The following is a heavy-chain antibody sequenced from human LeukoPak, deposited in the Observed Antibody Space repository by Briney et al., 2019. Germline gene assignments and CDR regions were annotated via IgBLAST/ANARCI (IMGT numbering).Heavy chain of an antibody. CDR3: AGDTARRAFDI. D-gene: IGHD5-18*01. CDR1: GGSISSGSYY. CDR2: IYTSGST. Sequence: SQTLSLTCTVSGGSISSGSYYWSWIRQPAGKGLEWIGRIYTSGSTNYNPSLKSRVTISVDTSKNQFSLKLSSVTAADTAVYYCAGDTARRAFDIWGQGTMVTVSS. J-gene: IGHJ3*02. V-gene: IGHV4-61*02.